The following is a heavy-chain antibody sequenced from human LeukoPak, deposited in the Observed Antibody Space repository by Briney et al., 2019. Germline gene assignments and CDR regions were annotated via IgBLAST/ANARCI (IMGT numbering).Heavy chain of an antibody. V-gene: IGHV1-69*05. CDR3: ACSSSGYYYYYMDV. J-gene: IGHJ6*03. D-gene: IGHD6-6*01. Sequence: SVKVSCKASGGTFSSYAISWVRQAPGQGLEWVGGVIPIFGTANYAQKFQSRVTITTDETTSTAYMELSSLRSENTAVYYCACSSSGYYYYYMDVWGKGTTVTVSS. CDR1: GGTFSSYA. CDR2: VIPIFGTA.